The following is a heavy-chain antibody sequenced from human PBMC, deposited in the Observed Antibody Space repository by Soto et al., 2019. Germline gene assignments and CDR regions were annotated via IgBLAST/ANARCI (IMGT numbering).Heavy chain of an antibody. CDR2: ISGSSRTI. D-gene: IGHD2-8*01. CDR3: ARDSSWSFDY. Sequence: GGSLRLSCATSGFTFSSYSMNWVRQAPGKGLEWVSYISGSSRTISYADSVKGRFTISRDNAKNSLYLQMNSLRDEDSAVYYCARDSSWSFDYWGQGTLVTVSS. V-gene: IGHV3-48*02. J-gene: IGHJ4*02. CDR1: GFTFSSYS.